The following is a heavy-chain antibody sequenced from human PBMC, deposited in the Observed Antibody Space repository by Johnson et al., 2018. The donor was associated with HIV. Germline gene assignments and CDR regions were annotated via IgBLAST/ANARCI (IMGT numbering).Heavy chain of an antibody. CDR1: GFTFTSFA. V-gene: IGHV3-30-3*01. CDR3: ARASDAFDI. J-gene: IGHJ3*02. CDR2: ISYDGSNK. Sequence: QVQLVESGGGVVQPGTSLRLSCAASGFTFTSFAMHWVRQAPGKGLEWVAFISYDGSNKYYADSVKGRFTISRDNSKNTLYLQMNSLRAEDTAVYYCARASDAFDIWGQGTMVTVSS.